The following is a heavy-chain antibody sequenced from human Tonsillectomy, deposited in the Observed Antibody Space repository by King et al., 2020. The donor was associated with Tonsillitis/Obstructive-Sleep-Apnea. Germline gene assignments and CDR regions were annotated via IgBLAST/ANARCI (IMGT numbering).Heavy chain of an antibody. D-gene: IGHD2-15*01. CDR1: GYSFTSSW. CDR3: ARRMSCTGGSCSDAFDI. CDR2: IYPGDSDT. V-gene: IGHV5-51*01. J-gene: IGHJ3*02. Sequence: QLVQSGAEVKKPGESLKISCKGSGYSFTSSWIGWVRQMPGKGLEWMGIIYPGDSDTRYSPSFQGQVTISADKSISTAYLQWSSLKASDTAMYYCARRMSCTGGSCSDAFDIWGQGRMVTVSS.